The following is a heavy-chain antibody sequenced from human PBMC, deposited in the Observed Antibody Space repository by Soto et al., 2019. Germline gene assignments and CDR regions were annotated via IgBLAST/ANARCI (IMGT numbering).Heavy chain of an antibody. J-gene: IGHJ6*02. CDR3: ARPEYSSSSYGMDV. V-gene: IGHV3-48*02. CDR2: ISSSSSTI. Sequence: EVQLVESGGGLVQPGGSLRLSCAASGFTFSSYSMNWVRQAPGKGLEWGSYISSSSSTIYYADSVKGRFTISRDNAKNSLYLQMNSLGDEDTSVYYCARPEYSSSSYGMDVWGQGTTVTVSS. CDR1: GFTFSSYS. D-gene: IGHD6-6*01.